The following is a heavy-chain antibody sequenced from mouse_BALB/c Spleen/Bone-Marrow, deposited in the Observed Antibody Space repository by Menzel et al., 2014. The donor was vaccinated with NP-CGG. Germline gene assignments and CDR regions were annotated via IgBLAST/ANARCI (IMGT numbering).Heavy chain of an antibody. D-gene: IGHD2-4*01. Sequence: EVQLQQSGAELVKPGASVKLSCTASGFNIKDTYMHWVKQRPEQGLEWIGRIDPANGNTKYDPKFQGKATITADTSSNTAYLQLSSLTSEDTAVYYCARGYYDYVYAMDYWGQGTSVIVSS. V-gene: IGHV14-3*02. CDR1: GFNIKDTY. J-gene: IGHJ4*01. CDR3: ARGYYDYVYAMDY. CDR2: IDPANGNT.